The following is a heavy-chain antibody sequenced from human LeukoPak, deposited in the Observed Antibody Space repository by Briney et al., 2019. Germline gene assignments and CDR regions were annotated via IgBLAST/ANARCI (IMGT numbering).Heavy chain of an antibody. V-gene: IGHV4-30-2*01. D-gene: IGHD3-22*01. CDR3: ASNYYDSSGYSSYYFDY. CDR2: IYHSGST. CDR1: GGSISSGGYS. Sequence: SSETLSLTCAVSGGSISSGGYSWSWIRQPPGKGLEWIGYIYHSGSTYYNPSLKSRVTISVDRSKNQFSLKLSSVTAADTAVYYCASNYYDSSGYSSYYFDYWGQGTLVTVSS. J-gene: IGHJ4*02.